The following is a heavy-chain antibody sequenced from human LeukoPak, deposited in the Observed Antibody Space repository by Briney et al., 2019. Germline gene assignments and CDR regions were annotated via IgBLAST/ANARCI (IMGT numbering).Heavy chain of an antibody. CDR2: VRFDGSHQ. V-gene: IGHV3-30*02. CDR1: GFTFSTYG. CDR3: AKDQRFGELSADY. J-gene: IGHJ4*02. D-gene: IGHD3-10*01. Sequence: GGSLRLSCAASGFTFSTYGMHWVRQAPGKGLEWVAFVRFDGSHQYYADSVKGRFTISRDNSKNTLYLQMNSLGAEDTAVYYCAKDQRFGELSADYWGQGTLVTVSS.